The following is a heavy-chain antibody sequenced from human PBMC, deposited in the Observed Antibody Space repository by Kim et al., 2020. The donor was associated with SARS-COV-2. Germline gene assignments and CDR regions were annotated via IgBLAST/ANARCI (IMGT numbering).Heavy chain of an antibody. D-gene: IGHD4-17*01. J-gene: IGHJ6*02. V-gene: IGHV1-3*04. CDR3: ARERDYGDYYYGMDV. CDR2: INTGNGNT. Sequence: ASVKVSCKASGYTFTTYAMHWVRQAPGQRLEWMGWINTGNGNTKYSQKFQGRVTITRDTSASTAYMELSSLRSEDTAVYYCARERDYGDYYYGMDVWGQGTTVTVSS. CDR1: GYTFTTYA.